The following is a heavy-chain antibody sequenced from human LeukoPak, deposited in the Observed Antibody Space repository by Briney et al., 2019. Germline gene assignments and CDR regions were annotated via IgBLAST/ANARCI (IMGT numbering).Heavy chain of an antibody. CDR2: ISRAGNSI. Sequence: GGPLRLSCAASGFTLSSYEMNWVGLSPGKGLNGISYISRAGNSIYYADSVKGRFTISRDSAKNSPYLQMNRLRAEDTAVYYCERGPYSSNWYVDYWGQGTLVTVAS. CDR3: ERGPYSSNWYVDY. CDR1: GFTLSSYE. J-gene: IGHJ4*02. V-gene: IGHV3-48*03. D-gene: IGHD6-13*01.